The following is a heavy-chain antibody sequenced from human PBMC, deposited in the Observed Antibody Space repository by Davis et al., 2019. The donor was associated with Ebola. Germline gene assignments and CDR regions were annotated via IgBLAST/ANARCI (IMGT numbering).Heavy chain of an antibody. Sequence: GSLRLSCTVSGGSIISSSSYWGWIRQPPRNGLEWIGSIYYSGITYYNPSLKSRVTISVDTSKNQFSLKLRSVTAADTAVYYCARQGWSGYSLRHWLDPWGRGTLVTVSS. CDR2: IYYSGIT. V-gene: IGHV4-39*01. D-gene: IGHD3-3*01. J-gene: IGHJ5*02. CDR1: GGSIISSSSY. CDR3: ARQGWSGYSLRHWLDP.